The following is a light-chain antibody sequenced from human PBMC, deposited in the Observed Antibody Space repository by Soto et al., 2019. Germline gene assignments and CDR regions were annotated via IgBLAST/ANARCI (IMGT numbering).Light chain of an antibody. Sequence: QSALTQPASVSGSPGQSITISCTGTSSDVGGYNYVSWYQQHPGKAPKLVIYEVSNRPSGVSNRFSGSKSGNTASLTISGLQAEDEADYYCSSYTRSSTLVFGGGTQLTVL. CDR1: SSDVGGYNY. CDR2: EVS. V-gene: IGLV2-14*01. CDR3: SSYTRSSTLV. J-gene: IGLJ2*01.